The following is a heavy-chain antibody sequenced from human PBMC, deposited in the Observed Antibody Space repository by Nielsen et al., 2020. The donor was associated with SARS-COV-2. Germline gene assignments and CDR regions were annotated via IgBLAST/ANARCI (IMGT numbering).Heavy chain of an antibody. Sequence: SVKVSCKAPGGTISSYAISWVRQAPGHGLEWMGRIIPILGSAHYAQTFQGRVTITADKSTTTAYMELRSLTSQDTAMYYCARDDTVGGTSFEALHMWGQGTMVTVSS. CDR3: ARDDTVGGTSFEALHM. V-gene: IGHV1-69*04. CDR1: GGTISSYA. D-gene: IGHD1-26*01. CDR2: IIPILGSA. J-gene: IGHJ3*02.